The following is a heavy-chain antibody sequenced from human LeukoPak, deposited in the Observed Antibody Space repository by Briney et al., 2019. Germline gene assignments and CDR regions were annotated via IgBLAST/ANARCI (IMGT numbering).Heavy chain of an antibody. CDR2: ITSSGSAM. CDR3: ARVAKNNGFVFDN. D-gene: IGHD2/OR15-2a*01. V-gene: IGHV3-48*01. J-gene: IGHJ4*02. Sequence: GGSLRLSCAASGFTFSSYGMHWVRQAPGKGLDWVSHITSSGSAMFYADSVKGRFTISRDNAKSALYLQMNSLRAEDTAVYYCARVAKNNGFVFDNWGQGTLVTVPS. CDR1: GFTFSSYG.